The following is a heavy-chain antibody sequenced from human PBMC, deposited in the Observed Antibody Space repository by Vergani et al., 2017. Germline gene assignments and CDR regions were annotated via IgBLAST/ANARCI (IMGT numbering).Heavy chain of an antibody. CDR1: GGSISSYY. V-gene: IGHV4-4*07. D-gene: IGHD3-10*01. Sequence: QVQLQESGPGLVKPSETLSLTCTVSGGSISSYYWSWIRQPAGKGLEWIGRIYTSRSTNYNPSLKSLVTMSVDTSKNQFSLKLSSVTAADTAVYYCARGDITMVRGVNWFDPWGQGTLVTVSS. CDR2: IYTSRST. CDR3: ARGDITMVRGVNWFDP. J-gene: IGHJ5*02.